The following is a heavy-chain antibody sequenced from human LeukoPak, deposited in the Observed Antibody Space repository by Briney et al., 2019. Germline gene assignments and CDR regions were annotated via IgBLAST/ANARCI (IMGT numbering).Heavy chain of an antibody. J-gene: IGHJ5*02. V-gene: IGHV1-46*01. D-gene: IGHD3-3*01. CDR1: GYTFTSYY. CDR2: INPSGGST. CDR3: ARDKEGYNDFWSGYYPNWFDP. Sequence: AASVKVSCKASGYTFTSYYMHWVRQAPGQGLEWMGIINPSGGSTSYAQKFQGRVTMTRDTSTSTVYMELSSLRSEDTAVYYCARDKEGYNDFWSGYYPNWFDPWGQGTLVTVSS.